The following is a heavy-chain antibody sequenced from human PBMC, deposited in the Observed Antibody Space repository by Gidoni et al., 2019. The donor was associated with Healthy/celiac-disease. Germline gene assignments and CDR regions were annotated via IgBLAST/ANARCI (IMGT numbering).Heavy chain of an antibody. CDR1: GGSFSGYY. V-gene: IGHV4-34*01. CDR3: ARGNSGGSRNFDY. Sequence: QVQLQQWGAGLLKPSETLSLTCAVYGGSFSGYYWSWIRQPPGKGLEWIGEINHSGSTNYNPSLKSRVTISVDTSKNQFSLKLSSVTAADTAVYYCARGNSGGSRNFDYWGQGTLVTVSS. CDR2: INHSGST. J-gene: IGHJ4*02. D-gene: IGHD2-15*01.